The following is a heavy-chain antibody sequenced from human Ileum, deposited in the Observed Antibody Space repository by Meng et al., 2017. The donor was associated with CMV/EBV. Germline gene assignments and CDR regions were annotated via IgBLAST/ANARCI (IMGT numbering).Heavy chain of an antibody. CDR2: INPNSGGT. D-gene: IGHD3-9*01. CDR3: ARDKEFYGILTGFDP. J-gene: IGHJ5*02. Sequence: ASVKVSCKASGYTFTGYYMYWVRQAPGQGLEWMGWINPNSGGTNYAQKFQGRVTMTRDTSISTAYMELSRLRSDNTAVYYCARDKEFYGILTGFDPWGQGTLVTVSS. CDR1: GYTFTGYY. V-gene: IGHV1-2*02.